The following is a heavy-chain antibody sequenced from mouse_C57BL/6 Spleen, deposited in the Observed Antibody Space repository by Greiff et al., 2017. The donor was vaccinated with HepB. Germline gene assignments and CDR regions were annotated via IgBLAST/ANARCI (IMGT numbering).Heavy chain of an antibody. CDR1: GFRFNTYA. V-gene: IGHV10-1*01. J-gene: IGHJ4*01. Sequence: GGGLVQPKGSLKLSCAASGFRFNTYAMNWVRQAPGKGLEWVARIRSKSNNYATYYADSVKDRFTISSDDSESMLYLQMNNLRTEDTAMYYCVRQNYDYDLYAMDYWGQGTSVTVSS. D-gene: IGHD2-4*01. CDR3: VRQNYDYDLYAMDY. CDR2: IRSKSNNYAT.